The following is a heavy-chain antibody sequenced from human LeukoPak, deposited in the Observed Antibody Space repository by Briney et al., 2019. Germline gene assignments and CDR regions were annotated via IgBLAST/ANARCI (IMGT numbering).Heavy chain of an antibody. Sequence: PSETQSLTCAVSGYSLGKNYYWGWIRQPPGKGLEWIGRIYGTGSTSYNPSLMNRVTMSVDTSKNHFSLKLTSVTAADTAVYYCARYDSRGSASTRFDYWGQGILVTISS. D-gene: IGHD3-16*01. CDR2: IYGTGST. J-gene: IGHJ4*02. V-gene: IGHV4-38-2*01. CDR1: GYSLGKNYY. CDR3: ARYDSRGSASTRFDY.